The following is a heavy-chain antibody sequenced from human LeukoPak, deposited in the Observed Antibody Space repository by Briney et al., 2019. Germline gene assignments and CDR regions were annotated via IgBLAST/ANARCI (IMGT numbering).Heavy chain of an antibody. J-gene: IGHJ4*02. CDR1: RATFSSYA. Sequence: ASAKVSCKAPRATFSSYATSWVRHTPRQGLEWMGRIIPIFVTANYAQIFQGRVTITTDESTSTAYMELSSMRSEDTAVYYCARNGYSSGWYSCFDYWGQGTLVTVSS. D-gene: IGHD6-19*01. CDR2: IIPIFVTA. V-gene: IGHV1-69*05. CDR3: ARNGYSSGWYSCFDY.